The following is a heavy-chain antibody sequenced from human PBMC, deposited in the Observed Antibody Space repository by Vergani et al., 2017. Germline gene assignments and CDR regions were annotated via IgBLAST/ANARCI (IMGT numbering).Heavy chain of an antibody. CDR2: IVVGSGNT. CDR1: GFTFTSSA. CDR3: AKDQSNYYGSGINFDY. V-gene: IGHV1-58*02. J-gene: IGHJ4*02. D-gene: IGHD3-10*01. Sequence: QMQLVQSGPEVKKPGTSVKVSCKASGFTFTSSAMQWVRQARGQRLEWIGWIVVGSGNTNYAQKFQERVTITRDMSTSTAYMELSSLRSEDTAVYYCAKDQSNYYGSGINFDYWGQGTLVTVSS.